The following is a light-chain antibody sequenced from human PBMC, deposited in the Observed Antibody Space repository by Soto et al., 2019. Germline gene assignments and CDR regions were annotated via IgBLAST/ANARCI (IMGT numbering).Light chain of an antibody. CDR2: DVT. Sequence: QSVLTQPASVSGSPGQSITISCTGTSTDVGGYAYVSWYQQHPSKAPELIIYDVTSRPSGVSNRFSGSKSGNTASLTISGLQAEDEADYYCSSYTSSSTVVFGGGTKLTVL. V-gene: IGLV2-14*01. CDR3: SSYTSSSTVV. CDR1: STDVGGYAY. J-gene: IGLJ3*02.